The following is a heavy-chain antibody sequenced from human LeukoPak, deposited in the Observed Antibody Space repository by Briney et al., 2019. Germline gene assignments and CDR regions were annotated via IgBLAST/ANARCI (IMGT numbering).Heavy chain of an antibody. CDR3: TTSYTIFGVVELWGDY. CDR2: IKSKTDGGTT. V-gene: IGHV3-15*07. CDR1: GFTFSNAW. J-gene: IGHJ4*02. D-gene: IGHD3-3*01. Sequence: GGSLRLSCAASGFTFSNAWMNWVRQAPGKGLEWVGRIKSKTDGGTTDYAALVKGRFTISRDDSKNTLYLQMNSLKTEDTAMYYCTTSYTIFGVVELWGDYWGQGTLVTVSS.